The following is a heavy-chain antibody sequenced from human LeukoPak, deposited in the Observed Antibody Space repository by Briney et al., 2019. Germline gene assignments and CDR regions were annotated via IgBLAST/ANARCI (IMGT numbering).Heavy chain of an antibody. CDR2: ISGSGTST. D-gene: IGHD6-19*01. CDR3: AKESRIAVAGTIDY. CDR1: GFTFSSYA. V-gene: IGHV3-23*01. Sequence: GGSLRLSCAASGFTFSSYAMSWVRQAPGKGLEWVSGISGSGTSTYYADSVRGRFTISRDNSKNTLYLQMNSLRAAATSVYYCAKESRIAVAGTIDYWGQGTLVTVSS. J-gene: IGHJ4*02.